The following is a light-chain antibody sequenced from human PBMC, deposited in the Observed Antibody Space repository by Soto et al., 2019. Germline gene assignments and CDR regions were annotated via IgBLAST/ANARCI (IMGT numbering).Light chain of an antibody. V-gene: IGKV3-20*01. CDR3: HHYGASPQP. CDR2: GAS. CDR1: QSVSSSY. Sequence: EVVLTQSPATLSLSPGERATLSCRASQSVSSSYLAWYQHKRGQAPGLLMYGASSRATGVPDRLSGLGSGTGFTLSFSGLEPEDFAVYYGHHYGASPQPFGQGTRWIS. J-gene: IGKJ1*01.